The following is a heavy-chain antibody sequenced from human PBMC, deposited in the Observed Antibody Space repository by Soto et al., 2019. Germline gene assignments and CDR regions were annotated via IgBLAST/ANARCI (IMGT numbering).Heavy chain of an antibody. CDR3: ARRRGSYFDY. J-gene: IGHJ4*02. CDR2: IYYSGST. V-gene: IGHV4-39*01. Sequence: QLQLQESGPGLVKPSETLSLTCTVSGGSISSSSYYWGWIRQPPGKGLEWIGNIYYSGSTYYNPSLKSRVTISVDTSKNQFSLKLSSVTAADTAVFYCARRRGSYFDYWGQETLVTVSS. CDR1: GGSISSSSYY.